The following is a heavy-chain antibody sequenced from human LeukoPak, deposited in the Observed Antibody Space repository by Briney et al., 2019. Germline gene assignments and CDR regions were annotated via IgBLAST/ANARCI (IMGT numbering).Heavy chain of an antibody. CDR2: INHSGST. J-gene: IGHJ4*02. CDR3: ARGPAHYNWNYSDY. D-gene: IGHD1-20*01. V-gene: IGHV4-34*01. Sequence: PSETLSLTCAVYGGSFSGYYWSWIRQPPGKGLEWIGEINHSGSTNYNPSLKSRVTISVDTSKNQFSLKLSSVTAADTAVYYCARGPAHYNWNYSDYWGQGTLVTVSS. CDR1: GGSFSGYY.